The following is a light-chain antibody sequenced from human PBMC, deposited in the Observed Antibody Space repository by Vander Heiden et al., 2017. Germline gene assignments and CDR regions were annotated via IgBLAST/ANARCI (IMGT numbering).Light chain of an antibody. Sequence: QSALTQPASVSGPPGQSTTTSCTGTSRDVGGYHYVSWYQQPPGNPPKLLIYEVSNRPSGVSHRFSGSKSGNTASLTISGLQAEDEADYYCSSYTSSSTLVFGGGTKLTVL. J-gene: IGLJ2*01. CDR3: SSYTSSSTLV. CDR1: SRDVGGYHY. CDR2: EVS. V-gene: IGLV2-14*01.